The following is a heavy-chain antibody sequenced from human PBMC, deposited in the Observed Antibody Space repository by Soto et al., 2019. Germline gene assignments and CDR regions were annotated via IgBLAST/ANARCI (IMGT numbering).Heavy chain of an antibody. J-gene: IGHJ4*02. D-gene: IGHD5-12*01. CDR3: ARVRGGYYFDY. CDR1: GFTFGTYW. Sequence: VGSLRLSCAASGFTFGTYWMSWVRQAPGEGLEWVANIKQAGTEKYYVDSVKGRFTISRDNAKNSLYLQMNSLRAEDTAVYYCARVRGGYYFDYWGQGTLVTVSS. CDR2: IKQAGTEK. V-gene: IGHV3-7*01.